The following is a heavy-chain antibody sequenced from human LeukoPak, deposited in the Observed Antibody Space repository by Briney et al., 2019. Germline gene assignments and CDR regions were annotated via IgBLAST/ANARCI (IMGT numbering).Heavy chain of an antibody. D-gene: IGHD3-22*01. V-gene: IGHV4-4*09. CDR2: IYTSGST. CDR1: GGSISSYY. J-gene: IGHJ4*02. Sequence: SQTLSLTCTVSGGSISSYYWSWIRQPPGKGLEWIGYIYTSGSTNYNPSLKSRVTISVDTSKNQFSLKLSSVTAADTAVYYCAREGDSSGYWALWGQRTLVTVSS. CDR3: AREGDSSGYWAL.